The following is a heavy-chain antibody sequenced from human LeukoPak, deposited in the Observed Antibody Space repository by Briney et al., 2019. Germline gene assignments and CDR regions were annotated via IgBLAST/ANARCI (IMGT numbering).Heavy chain of an antibody. CDR3: ARVHCSRSSCYHSFDY. CDR1: GYSFTSYW. V-gene: IGHV5-51*01. CDR2: IYPGDSDT. D-gene: IGHD2-2*01. J-gene: IGHJ4*02. Sequence: GESLKISCKGSGYSFTSYWIGWVRQMPGKGLEWMGIIYPGDSDTRYSPSFQGQVTISADESISTAYLQWSSLKASDTAMYYCARVHCSRSSCYHSFDYWGQGTLVTVSS.